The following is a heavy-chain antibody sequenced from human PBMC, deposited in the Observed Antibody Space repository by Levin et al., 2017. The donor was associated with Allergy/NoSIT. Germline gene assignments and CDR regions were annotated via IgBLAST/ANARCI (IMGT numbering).Heavy chain of an antibody. Sequence: SVKVSCKASGGTFSSYAISWVRQAPGQGLEWMGGIIPIFGTANYAQKFQGRVTITADESTSTAYMELSSLRSEDTAVYYCARDSMYYYDSSGYYHAQYWGQGTLVTVSS. J-gene: IGHJ4*02. D-gene: IGHD3-22*01. V-gene: IGHV1-69*13. CDR2: IIPIFGTA. CDR3: ARDSMYYYDSSGYYHAQY. CDR1: GGTFSSYA.